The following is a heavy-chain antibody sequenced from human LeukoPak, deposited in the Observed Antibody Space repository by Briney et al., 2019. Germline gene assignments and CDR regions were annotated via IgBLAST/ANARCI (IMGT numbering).Heavy chain of an antibody. J-gene: IGHJ4*02. D-gene: IGHD1-26*01. CDR3: ARVGLGRELRPVVGDQGPGYFDF. CDR1: GYTFTTYD. CDR2: MNPYSGKT. Sequence: GASVKVSCKASGYTFTTYDVNWVRQAPGQGLEWMGWMNPYSGKTGYAQNFQGRVTMTRDMSTSTVYMEVSSLRSEDTAVYYCARVGLGRELRPVVGDQGPGYFDFWGQGTLVTVSS. V-gene: IGHV1-8*01.